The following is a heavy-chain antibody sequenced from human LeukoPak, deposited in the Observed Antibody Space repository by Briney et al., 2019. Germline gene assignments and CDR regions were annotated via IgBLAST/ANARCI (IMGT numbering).Heavy chain of an antibody. CDR3: ARPSPGDYGGNSAFGY. V-gene: IGHV1-69*04. CDR2: IIPILGIA. Sequence: ASVKVSCKASGGTFSSYAMSWVRQAPGQGLERMRRIIPILGIANYAQKFQGRVTITADKSTSTAYMELSSLRSEDTAVYYCARPSPGDYGGNSAFGYWGQGTLVTVSS. D-gene: IGHD4-23*01. CDR1: GGTFSSYA. J-gene: IGHJ4*02.